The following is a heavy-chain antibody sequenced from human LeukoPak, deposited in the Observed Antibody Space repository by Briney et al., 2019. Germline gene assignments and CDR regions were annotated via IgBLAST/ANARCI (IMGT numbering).Heavy chain of an antibody. CDR3: ARAMVRGSMGDFDY. V-gene: IGHV3-33*01. D-gene: IGHD3-10*01. Sequence: GGSLRLSCAASGFTFSSYGMHWVRQAPDKGLEWVAVIWYDGSNKYYADSVKGRFTISRDNSKNTLYLQMNSLRAEDTAVYYCARAMVRGSMGDFDYWGQGTLVTVSS. CDR2: IWYDGSNK. CDR1: GFTFSSYG. J-gene: IGHJ4*02.